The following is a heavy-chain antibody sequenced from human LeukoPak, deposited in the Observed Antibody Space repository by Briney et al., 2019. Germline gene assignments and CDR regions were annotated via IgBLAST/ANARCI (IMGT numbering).Heavy chain of an antibody. CDR2: VSFDGDEK. D-gene: IGHD2-2*01. CDR3: ARERMYCSSTSCYAYYFDY. Sequence: GGSLRLSCVASGFTFNTYSMHWIRQAPDKGLEWVALVSFDGDEKYYADSVKGRFTISRDNAKNSLYLQMNSLRAEDTAVYYCARERMYCSSTSCYAYYFDYWGQGTLVTVSS. V-gene: IGHV3-30-3*01. CDR1: GFTFNTYS. J-gene: IGHJ4*02.